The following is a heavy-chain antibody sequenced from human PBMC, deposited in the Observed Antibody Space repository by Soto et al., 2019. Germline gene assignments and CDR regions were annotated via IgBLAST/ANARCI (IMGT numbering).Heavy chain of an antibody. D-gene: IGHD2-15*01. CDR3: ARDGIVRGFDP. CDR2: INTGGGTI. V-gene: IGHV3-48*03. J-gene: IGHJ5*02. CDR1: GFTFSSYE. Sequence: EVQLVESGGGLVQPGGSLRLYCAASGFTFSSYEMNWVRQAPGKGLEWVACINTGGGTIYYADSVKGRFTISSDNAKNSLYLQMYSLRDDDTAIYYCARDGIVRGFDPWGQGILVTVSS.